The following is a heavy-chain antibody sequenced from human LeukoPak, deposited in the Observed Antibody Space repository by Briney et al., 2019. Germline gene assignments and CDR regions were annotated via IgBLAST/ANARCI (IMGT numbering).Heavy chain of an antibody. V-gene: IGHV1-69*13. CDR1: GYTFTSYD. J-gene: IGHJ5*02. CDR2: IIPIFGTA. CDR3: AREPEYSSSIDWFDP. Sequence: SVKVSCKASGYTFTSYDINWVRQATGQGLEWMGGIIPIFGTANYAQKFQGRVTITADESTSTAYMELSSLRSEDTAVYYCAREPEYSSSIDWFDPWGQGTLVTVSS. D-gene: IGHD6-6*01.